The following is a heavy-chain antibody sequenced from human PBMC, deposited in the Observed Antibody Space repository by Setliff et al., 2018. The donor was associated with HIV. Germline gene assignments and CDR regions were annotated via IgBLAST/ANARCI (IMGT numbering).Heavy chain of an antibody. CDR2: IKSKTDGGTT. CDR3: TTGTRLVD. Sequence: GGSLRLSCAVSGFTFSRYAMSWVRQAPGKGLEWVGRIKSKTDGGTTDYAAPVKGRFTISKDDSKNTLYLQMNSLKTEDTAVYYCTTGTRLVDWGQGALVTVSS. D-gene: IGHD2-21*01. J-gene: IGHJ4*02. V-gene: IGHV3-15*01. CDR1: GFTFSRYA.